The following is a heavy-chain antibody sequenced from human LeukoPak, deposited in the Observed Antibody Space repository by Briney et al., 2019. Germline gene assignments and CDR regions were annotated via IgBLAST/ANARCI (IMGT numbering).Heavy chain of an antibody. D-gene: IGHD5-18*01. CDR2: IYYSGST. CDR1: GGSISSYY. V-gene: IGHV4-59*01. J-gene: IGHJ6*03. CDR3: ARATIQLWSYYYYYYYMDV. Sequence: SETLSLTCTVSGGSISSYYWSWIRQPPGKGLEWIGYIYYSGSTNYNPSLKSRVTISVDTSKNQFSLKLSSATAADTAVYYCARATIQLWSYYYYYYYMDVWGKGTTVTVSS.